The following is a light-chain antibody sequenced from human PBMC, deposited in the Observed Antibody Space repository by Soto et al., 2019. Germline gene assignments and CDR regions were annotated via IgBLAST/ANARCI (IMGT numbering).Light chain of an antibody. V-gene: IGLV2-8*01. CDR1: SSDVGGYDF. J-gene: IGLJ3*02. CDR3: TSLRV. CDR2: EVS. Sequence: QSVLTQPPSASGSPGQSVTISCTVTSSDVGGYDFVSWYQQHPGKAPKLMIYEVSKRPSGVPDRFSGSMSGNTASLTVSGLQAEDEADYYCTSLRVFGGGTKLTVL.